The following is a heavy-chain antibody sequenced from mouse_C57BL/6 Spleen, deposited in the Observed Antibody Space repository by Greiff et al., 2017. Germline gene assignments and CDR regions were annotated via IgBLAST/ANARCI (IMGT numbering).Heavy chain of an antibody. J-gene: IGHJ1*03. CDR2: IDPGSGST. CDR1: GYTFTSYW. V-gene: IGHV1-55*01. D-gene: IGHD1-1*01. Sequence: VQRQQPGAELVKPGASVKLSCKASGYTFTSYWITWVKQRPGQGLEWIGDIDPGSGSTNYDEKVKSKATMTVDTSSSTAYMQLSRLTSEGSAVSYCARGGTTVVDKSYCDFDVWGTVTRVNVSS. CDR3: ARGGTTVVDKSYCDFDV.